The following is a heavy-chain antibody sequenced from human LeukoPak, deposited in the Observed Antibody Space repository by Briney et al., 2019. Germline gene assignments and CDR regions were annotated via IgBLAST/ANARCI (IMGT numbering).Heavy chain of an antibody. J-gene: IGHJ4*02. Sequence: ASVKVSCKVSGYTLTELSMHWVRQAPGKGLEWMGGFDPEDCETIYAQKFQGRVTMTEDTSTDTAYMELSSLRSEDTAVYYCATPGDYGGNLPFDYWGQGTLVTVSS. V-gene: IGHV1-24*01. CDR1: GYTLTELS. CDR2: FDPEDCET. CDR3: ATPGDYGGNLPFDY. D-gene: IGHD4-23*01.